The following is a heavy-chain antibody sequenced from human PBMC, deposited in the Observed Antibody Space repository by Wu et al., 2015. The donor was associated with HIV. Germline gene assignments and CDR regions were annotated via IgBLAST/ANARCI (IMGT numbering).Heavy chain of an antibody. V-gene: IGHV1-46*01. CDR2: INPSSGFT. D-gene: IGHD3-22*01. J-gene: IGHJ1*01. CDR3: ARAAYYYDSSGYYPFRH. CDR1: GYTFTSQY. Sequence: QVQLVQSGAEVKKPGASVKVSCKASGYTFTSQYMQWVRQAPGQGLEWMGIINPSSGFTRYAQKFQGRVTMTRDTSTSTVYMDLSSLRSEDAAVYYCARAAYYYDSSGYYPFRHWGQGTLVTVSS.